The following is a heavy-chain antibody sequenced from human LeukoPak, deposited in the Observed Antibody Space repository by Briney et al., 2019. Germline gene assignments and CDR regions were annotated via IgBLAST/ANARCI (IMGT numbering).Heavy chain of an antibody. Sequence: SETLSLTCTVSGGSISSYYWSWIRQPPGKGLEWIGYGHYSGTTNYNPSLKSRVTISVDTSKNQFSLKLSSVTAADTAVYYCARPRVGANILDYWGQGTLVTVSS. CDR1: GGSISSYY. CDR2: GHYSGTT. D-gene: IGHD1-26*01. V-gene: IGHV4-59*01. CDR3: ARPRVGANILDY. J-gene: IGHJ4*02.